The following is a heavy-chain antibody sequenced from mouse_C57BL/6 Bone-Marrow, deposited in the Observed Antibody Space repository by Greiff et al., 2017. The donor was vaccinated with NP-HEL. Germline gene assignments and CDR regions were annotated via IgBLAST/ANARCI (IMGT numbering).Heavy chain of an antibody. CDR1: GFTFSDYG. Sequence: DVQLVESGGGLVKPGGSLKLSCAASGFTFSDYGMHWVRQAPEKGLEWVAYISSGSSTIYYADTVKGRFTISRDNAKNTLFLQMTSLRSEDTAMYYCVPYYYGSSWSLFAYWGQGTLVTVSA. J-gene: IGHJ3*01. D-gene: IGHD1-1*01. V-gene: IGHV5-17*01. CDR2: ISSGSSTI. CDR3: VPYYYGSSWSLFAY.